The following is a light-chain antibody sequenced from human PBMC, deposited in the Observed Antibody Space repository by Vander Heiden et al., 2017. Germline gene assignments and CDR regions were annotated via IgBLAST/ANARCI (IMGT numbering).Light chain of an antibody. CDR3: QQYNTYPLT. CDR1: QGLAGA. J-gene: IGKJ2*01. V-gene: IGKV1-13*02. Sequence: AIQLNQSPSSLSASVGDRVSITCRASQGLAGALAWYQQKPGKPPKLLIYHASSLERGVPSRFSGSGSAIDFTLTISSLQPEDFATYYCQQYNTYPLTFGQGTRLEI. CDR2: HAS.